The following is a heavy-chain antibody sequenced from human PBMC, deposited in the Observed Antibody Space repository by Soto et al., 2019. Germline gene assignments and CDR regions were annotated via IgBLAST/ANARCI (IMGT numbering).Heavy chain of an antibody. V-gene: IGHV5-51*01. CDR1: GYSFTSYW. J-gene: IGHJ6*03. Sequence: PGDSLKISCKGSGYSFTSYWIGWVRQMPGKGLEWMGIIYPGDSDTRYSPSFQGQVTISADKSISTAYLRWSSLKASDTAMYYCARRSTVTTDVDYYYMDVWGKGTTVTVSS. D-gene: IGHD4-17*01. CDR3: ARRSTVTTDVDYYYMDV. CDR2: IYPGDSDT.